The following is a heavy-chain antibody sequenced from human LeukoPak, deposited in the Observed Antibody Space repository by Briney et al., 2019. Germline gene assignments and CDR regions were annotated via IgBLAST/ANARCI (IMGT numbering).Heavy chain of an antibody. CDR1: SGSISSSSYY. J-gene: IGHJ3*02. D-gene: IGHD1-26*01. CDR3: ARGGIGSYPPQDSFDI. CDR2: IYYSGST. Sequence: SETLSLTCTVSSGSISSSSYYWGWIRQPPGKGLEWIGSIYYSGSTYYNPSLKSRVTISVDTSKNQFSLKLTSVTAADTAVYYCARGGIGSYPPQDSFDIWGQGTMVTVSS. V-gene: IGHV4-39*07.